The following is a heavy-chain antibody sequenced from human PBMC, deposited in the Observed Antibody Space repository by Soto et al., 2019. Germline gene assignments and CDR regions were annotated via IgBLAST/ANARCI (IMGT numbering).Heavy chain of an antibody. D-gene: IGHD6-13*01. CDR1: GFTFSSYA. CDR2: ISYDGSNK. J-gene: IGHJ6*02. CDR3: ARDIALQHYYYYGMDV. Sequence: VQLVESGGGVVQPGRSLRLSCAASGFTFSSYAMHWVRQAPGKGLEWVAVISYDGSNKYYADSVKGRFTISRDNSKNTLYLQMNSLRAEDTAVYYCARDIALQHYYYYGMDVWGQGTTVTVSS. V-gene: IGHV3-30-3*01.